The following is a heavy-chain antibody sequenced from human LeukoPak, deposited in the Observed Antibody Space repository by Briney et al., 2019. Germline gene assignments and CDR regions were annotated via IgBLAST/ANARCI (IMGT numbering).Heavy chain of an antibody. CDR1: GYSISSGYY. CDR3: ARPPRHDFDDSRVHDAFDI. D-gene: IGHD2-15*01. J-gene: IGHJ3*02. CDR2: IYHSGST. V-gene: IGHV4-38-2*02. Sequence: SETLSLTCTVSGYSISSGYYWGWIRQPPGKGLEWIGSIYHSGSTYYNPSLKSRVTISVDTSKNQFSLKLSSVTAADTAVYYCARPPRHDFDDSRVHDAFDIWGQGTMVTVSS.